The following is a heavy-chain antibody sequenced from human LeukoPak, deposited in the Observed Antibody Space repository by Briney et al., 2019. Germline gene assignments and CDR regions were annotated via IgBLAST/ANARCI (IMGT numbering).Heavy chain of an antibody. V-gene: IGHV3-23*01. CDR3: AKLGYCGGDCYYFDY. J-gene: IGHJ4*02. CDR1: GLTFSSYA. D-gene: IGHD2-21*02. Sequence: GGSLRLSCAASGLTFSSYAMSWVRQAPGKGLEWVSSISGSSGNTYYADSVKGRFTISRDNSKNTLYLQMSSLRDEDTAVYFCAKLGYCGGDCYYFDYWGQGTLVTVSS. CDR2: ISGSSGNT.